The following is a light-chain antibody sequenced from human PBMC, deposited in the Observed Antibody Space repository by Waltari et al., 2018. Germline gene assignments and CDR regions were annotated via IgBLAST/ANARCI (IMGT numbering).Light chain of an antibody. J-gene: IGLJ2*01. CDR2: DNK. CDR1: SSNIGNYF. Sequence: QSVLTQPPSVSAAPGQKVTISCSGSSSNIGNYFVSWYHQLPGTTPKLLIYDNKNRPSGIPNRVSAANSGTSATLDITGLQIGDEADYYCATWDNSLTAVVFGGGTKLTVL. CDR3: ATWDNSLTAVV. V-gene: IGLV1-51*01.